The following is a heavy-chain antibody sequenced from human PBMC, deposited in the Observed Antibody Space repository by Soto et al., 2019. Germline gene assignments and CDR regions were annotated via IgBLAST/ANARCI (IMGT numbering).Heavy chain of an antibody. CDR1: GFTVSDDW. J-gene: IGHJ5*02. D-gene: IGHD2-21*01. V-gene: IGHV3-15*01. CDR2: IKSKSDGGSI. Sequence: EVQLVESGGGLVKPGESLRLSCAVSGFTVSDDWMSWVRQAPGKGLEWVGRIKSKSDGGSIDYVAPVKGRFTISRDDSKNTLYLQMPDLKIEDTAMYYCTTDRCSWGQGTLVTVSS. CDR3: TTDRCS.